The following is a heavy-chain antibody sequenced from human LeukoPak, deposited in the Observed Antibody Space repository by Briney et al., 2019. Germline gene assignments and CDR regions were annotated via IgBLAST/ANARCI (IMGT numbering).Heavy chain of an antibody. CDR2: IKQDGSEK. CDR1: GFTLSSYW. Sequence: GGSLRLSCAASGFTLSSYWMSWARQAPGKGLEWVANIKQDGSEKYYVDSVKGRFTISRDNAKNSLYLQMNSLRAEDTAVYYCARIAVAGFDYWGQETLVTVSS. J-gene: IGHJ4*02. CDR3: ARIAVAGFDY. D-gene: IGHD6-13*01. V-gene: IGHV3-7*01.